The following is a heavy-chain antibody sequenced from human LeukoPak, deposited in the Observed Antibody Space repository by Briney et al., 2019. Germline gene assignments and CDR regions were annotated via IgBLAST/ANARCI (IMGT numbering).Heavy chain of an antibody. V-gene: IGHV3-74*01. CDR3: ARRGYYDSSGYSFGH. CDR2: INSDGSST. D-gene: IGHD3-22*01. Sequence: GGSLRLSCAASGFTFSSYWMHWVRQAPGKGLVWVSRINSDGSSTSYADSVKGRFTISRDNAKNSLYPQMNSLRAEDTAVYYCARRGYYDSSGYSFGHWGQGTLVTVSS. J-gene: IGHJ4*02. CDR1: GFTFSSYW.